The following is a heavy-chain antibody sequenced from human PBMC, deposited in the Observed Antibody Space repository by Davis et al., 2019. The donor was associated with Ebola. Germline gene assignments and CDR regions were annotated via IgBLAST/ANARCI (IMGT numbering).Heavy chain of an antibody. D-gene: IGHD3-16*01. Sequence: PGGSLRLSCAASGFSFSNCDMNWVRQAPGKGLEWVAKIKETGSEKYYVDSAKGRFTISRDNTKISGYLEMNSLRVDDTAVYYCAREAWGSYGFDYWGQGTLVTVSS. CDR2: IKETGSEK. V-gene: IGHV3-7*03. CDR3: AREAWGSYGFDY. CDR1: GFSFSNCD. J-gene: IGHJ4*02.